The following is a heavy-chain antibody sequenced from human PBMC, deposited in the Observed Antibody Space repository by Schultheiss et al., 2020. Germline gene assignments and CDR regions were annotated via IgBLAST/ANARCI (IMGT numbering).Heavy chain of an antibody. CDR3: ARAYNWNNFDY. CDR1: GGSVSSGSYY. V-gene: IGHV4-61*01. J-gene: IGHJ4*02. D-gene: IGHD1-20*01. Sequence: SETLSLTCTVSGGSVSSGSYYWSWIRQPPGKGLEWIGYIYYSGSTNYNPSLKSRVTISVDTSKNQFSLKLSSVTAADTAVYYCARAYNWNNFDYWGQGTLVTVSS. CDR2: IYYSGST.